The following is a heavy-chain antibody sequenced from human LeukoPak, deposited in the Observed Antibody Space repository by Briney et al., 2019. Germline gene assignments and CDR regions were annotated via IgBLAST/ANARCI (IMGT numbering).Heavy chain of an antibody. CDR3: ARGLGAVTTRMDV. CDR2: INHSGST. J-gene: IGHJ6*02. V-gene: IGHV4-34*01. D-gene: IGHD4-11*01. Sequence: SETLSLTCAVYGGSFSGYYWSWIRQPPGKGLEWIGEINHSGSTNYNPSLKSRVTISVDKSKNQFSLKLSSLTTADTALYYCARGLGAVTTRMDVWGQGTTVTVSS. CDR1: GGSFSGYY.